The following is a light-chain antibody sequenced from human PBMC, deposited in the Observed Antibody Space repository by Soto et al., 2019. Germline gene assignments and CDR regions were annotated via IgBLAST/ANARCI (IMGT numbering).Light chain of an antibody. J-gene: IGKJ5*01. V-gene: IGKV2D-29*02. CDR1: RSRLHITGETF. CDR3: MPSTQLPPT. CDR2: EVY. Sequence: DVVMTQTPLSLPVAPGQPASLSCKASRSRLHITGETFLFWYLQKPGQSPQLLIYEVYTRVSGVPDRFSGSGSGTDFTLEISRVETDDVGIYYRMPSTQLPPTFGQGTRLEIK.